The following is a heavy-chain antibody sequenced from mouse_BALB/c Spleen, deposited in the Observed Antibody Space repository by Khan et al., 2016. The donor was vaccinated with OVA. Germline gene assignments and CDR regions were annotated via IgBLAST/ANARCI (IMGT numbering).Heavy chain of an antibody. CDR1: GYTFTNYI. CDR2: INPHNDGT. V-gene: IGHV1S136*01. Sequence: VRLQQSGPELVKPGASVKMSCKASGYTFTNYIIHWVKQKPGQGLEWIGYINPHNDGTKYNEKFKGKATMTSDKSSSTAYMELSGLTSEDSAVYYCARVYGSSFWFAYWGQGTLVTVSA. CDR3: ARVYGSSFWFAY. J-gene: IGHJ3*01. D-gene: IGHD1-1*01.